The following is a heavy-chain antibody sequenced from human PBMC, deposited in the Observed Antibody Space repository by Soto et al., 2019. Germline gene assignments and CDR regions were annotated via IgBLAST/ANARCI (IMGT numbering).Heavy chain of an antibody. CDR1: GGSISSGGYY. CDR3: ARDYGEIDNWYFDL. J-gene: IGHJ2*01. D-gene: IGHD4-17*01. CDR2: IYYSGST. Sequence: QVQLQESGPGLVKPSQTLSLTCTVSGGSISSGGYYWSWIRQHPGKGLEWIGYIYYSGSTYYNPSLKSRVTISVDTSKNQFSLKLSSVTAADTTVYYCARDYGEIDNWYFDLWGRGTLVTVSS. V-gene: IGHV4-31*03.